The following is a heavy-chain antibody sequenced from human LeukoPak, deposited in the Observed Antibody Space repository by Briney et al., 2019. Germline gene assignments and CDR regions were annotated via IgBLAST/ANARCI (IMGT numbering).Heavy chain of an antibody. J-gene: IGHJ6*02. CDR2: ISANNGDT. CDR3: ARPSGKYYYGMDV. Sequence: AASVKVSCTASGYSFTSYGVSWVRQAPGQGLEWMGWISANNGDTNFAQKLQGRVTMTTDTSTSTAYMELRSLRSDDTAVYYCARPSGKYYYGMDVWGQGTTVTVSS. D-gene: IGHD3-10*01. CDR1: GYSFTSYG. V-gene: IGHV1-18*01.